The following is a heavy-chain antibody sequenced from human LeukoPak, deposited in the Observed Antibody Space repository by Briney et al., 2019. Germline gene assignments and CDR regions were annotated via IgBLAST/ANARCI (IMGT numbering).Heavy chain of an antibody. V-gene: IGHV3-48*03. Sequence: PGGSLRLSCAASASILSSFRFTCSDYEMYWVRQAPGKGLEWVSYISCSGGTMYYADSVKGRFTISRDNAKNSLYLHMNSLRAECAAVYYVTSLTMARNFDRWGRGILVTVSS. CDR1: ASILSS. CDR2: ISCSGGTM. D-gene: IGHD5-24*01. CDR3: TSLTMARNFDR. J-gene: IGHJ4*02.